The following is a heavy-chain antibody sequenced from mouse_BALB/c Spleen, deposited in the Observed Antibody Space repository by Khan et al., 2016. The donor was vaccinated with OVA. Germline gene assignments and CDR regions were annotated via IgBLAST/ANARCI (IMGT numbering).Heavy chain of an antibody. CDR2: ISTYYGHA. CDR3: TRGGGGNRFAY. CDR1: GYTFTDFT. V-gene: IGHV1S137*01. J-gene: IGHJ3*01. Sequence: QVQLKESGAELVRPGVSVKISCKGSGYTFTDFTMHWVKQSHAMSLEWIGVISTYYGHATYNQKFKDKATMTVDKSSSTAYMELVRLTSEDSAIYYCTRGGGGNRFAYWGQGTLVTVSA.